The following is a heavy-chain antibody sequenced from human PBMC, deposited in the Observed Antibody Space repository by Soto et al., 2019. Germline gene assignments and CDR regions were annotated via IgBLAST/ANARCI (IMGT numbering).Heavy chain of an antibody. CDR2: IYYSGST. CDR1: GGSISSYY. J-gene: IGHJ4*02. D-gene: IGHD3-3*01. V-gene: IGHV4-59*01. CDR3: ARGGGITIFGVVPHTLFDY. Sequence: QVQLQESGPGLVKPSETLSLTCTVSGGSISSYYWSWIRQPPGKGLEWIGYIYYSGSTNYNPSLMRRVAISVDTSKNQFSLKLSSVAAADTAVYYCARGGGITIFGVVPHTLFDYWGQGTLVTVSS.